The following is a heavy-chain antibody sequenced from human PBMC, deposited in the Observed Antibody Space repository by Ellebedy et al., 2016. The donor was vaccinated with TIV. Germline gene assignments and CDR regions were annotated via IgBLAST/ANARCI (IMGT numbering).Heavy chain of an antibody. CDR3: ARVARPFRSYYLDY. V-gene: IGHV3-74*01. CDR1: GFTFSTHW. D-gene: IGHD6-13*01. CDR2: INGDGSST. Sequence: GESLKISXAASGFTFSTHWMHWVRQAPGKGLVWVSRINGDGSSTSYADSVKGRFTISRDNAKNSLYLQMNNLKAEDTAVYFCARVARPFRSYYLDYWGQGSLVTVSS. J-gene: IGHJ4*02.